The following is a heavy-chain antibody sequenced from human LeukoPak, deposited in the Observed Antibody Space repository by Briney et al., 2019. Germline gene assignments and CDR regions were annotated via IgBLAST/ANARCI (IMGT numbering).Heavy chain of an antibody. Sequence: GGSLRLSCAASGFTFSGYWMDWVRQAPGKGLEWVANIKPDGSEKYYVDSVKGRFTISRANAKNSLYLQMNHLRAEDTAVYYCARLGERQVLGNWGQGTLVTVSS. J-gene: IGHJ4*02. V-gene: IGHV3-7*01. CDR3: ARLGERQVLGN. CDR1: GFTFSGYW. D-gene: IGHD1-1*01. CDR2: IKPDGSEK.